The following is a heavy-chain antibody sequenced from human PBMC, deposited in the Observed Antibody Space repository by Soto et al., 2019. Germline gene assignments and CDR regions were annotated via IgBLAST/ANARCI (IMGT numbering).Heavy chain of an antibody. CDR2: IKGDGSAK. CDR1: GFTFGNYW. Sequence: EVPLVESGGGLVQPGGSLRLSCAASGFTFGNYWMTWVRQAPGKGLEWVANIKGDGSAKSYLDSVRGRFTVSRDNAENSLFLQMTILRAEDSALYYCARDVSPGSSGYYLYAFDIWGQGTMVTVS. J-gene: IGHJ3*02. V-gene: IGHV3-7*05. CDR3: ARDVSPGSSGYYLYAFDI. D-gene: IGHD6-25*01.